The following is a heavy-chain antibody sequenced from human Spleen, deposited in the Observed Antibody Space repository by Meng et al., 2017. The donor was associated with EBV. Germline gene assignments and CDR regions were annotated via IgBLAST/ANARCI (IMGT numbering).Heavy chain of an antibody. D-gene: IGHD2-2*01. CDR1: GGSISTDNW. J-gene: IGHJ4*02. CDR2: IYHSGST. V-gene: IGHV4-4*03. CDR3: ARGYCSSITCYDYFVY. Sequence: VQLPESGTGLVKPPAPLSLTSGVSGGSISTDNWWYWVRQPPGKGLEWIGEIYHSGSTNYNPSLKSRVTISVDKSKNQFSLNLSSVTAADTAVYYCARGYCSSITCYDYFVYWGQGILVTVSS.